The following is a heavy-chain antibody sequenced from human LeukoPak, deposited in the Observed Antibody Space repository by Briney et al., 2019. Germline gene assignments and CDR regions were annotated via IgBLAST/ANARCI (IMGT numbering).Heavy chain of an antibody. J-gene: IGHJ4*02. Sequence: SVKVSCKASGGTFSSYAISWVRQAPGQGLEWMGRIIPILGIANYAQKFQGRVTITADKSTSTAYMEPSSLRSEDTAVYYCARVTKRGYSYGYSDYWGQGTLVTVSS. V-gene: IGHV1-69*04. CDR2: IIPILGIA. D-gene: IGHD5-18*01. CDR1: GGTFSSYA. CDR3: ARVTKRGYSYGYSDY.